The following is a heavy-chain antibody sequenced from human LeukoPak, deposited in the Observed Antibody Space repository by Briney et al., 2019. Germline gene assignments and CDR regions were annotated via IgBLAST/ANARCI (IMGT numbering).Heavy chain of an antibody. CDR2: INHSGST. D-gene: IGHD6-13*01. J-gene: IGHJ5*02. CDR3: ARGRSSWYHWFDP. Sequence: PSETLSLTCAVYGGSFSGYYWSWIRQPPGKGLEWIGEINHSGSTNYNPSLKSRVTISVDTSMNQFSLKLSSVTAADTAVYYCARGRSSWYHWFDPWGQGTLVTVSS. CDR1: GGSFSGYY. V-gene: IGHV4-34*01.